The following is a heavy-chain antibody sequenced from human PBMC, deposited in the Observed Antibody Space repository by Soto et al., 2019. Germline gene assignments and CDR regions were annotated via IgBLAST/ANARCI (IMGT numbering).Heavy chain of an antibody. Sequence: ASVKVSCKASGYTFTSYYMHWVRQAPGQGLEWMGIINPSGGSTSYAQKFQGRVTMTRDTSTSTVYMELSSLRSEDTAVYYCARDRITIFRVAMPQHFDYWGQGTLVTVSS. CDR3: ARDRITIFRVAMPQHFDY. CDR1: GYTFTSYY. CDR2: INPSGGST. D-gene: IGHD3-3*01. J-gene: IGHJ4*02. V-gene: IGHV1-46*01.